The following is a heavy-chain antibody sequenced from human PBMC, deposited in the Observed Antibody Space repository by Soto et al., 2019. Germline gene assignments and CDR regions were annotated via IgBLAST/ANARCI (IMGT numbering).Heavy chain of an antibody. CDR3: AASSSVAAAGDFKF. V-gene: IGHV1-69*01. Sequence: QVQLVQSGAEVKEPGSSVKVSCKATGDLFNNYAFNWVRQAPGQGLEWMGRISPLFSTTNYAQKFQGRVRTGAGELTTIVYLEVSNLESEDTAMYYCAASSSVAAAGDFKFWGQGTLVTVSP. D-gene: IGHD6-13*01. CDR1: GDLFNNYA. J-gene: IGHJ4*02. CDR2: ISPLFSTT.